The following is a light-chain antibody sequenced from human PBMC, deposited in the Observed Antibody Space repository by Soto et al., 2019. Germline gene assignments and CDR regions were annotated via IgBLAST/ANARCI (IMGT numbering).Light chain of an antibody. V-gene: IGKV4-1*01. J-gene: IGKJ2*01. CDR1: QTINTY. CDR2: WAS. CDR3: QQYYSTPPAYT. Sequence: DIQMTQSPSSLSASVGDRVTITCRASQTINTYLNWYQQKPGQPPKLLIYWASTRESGVPDRFSGSGSGTDFTLTISSLQAEDVAVYYCQQYYSTPPAYTFGQGTKLEIK.